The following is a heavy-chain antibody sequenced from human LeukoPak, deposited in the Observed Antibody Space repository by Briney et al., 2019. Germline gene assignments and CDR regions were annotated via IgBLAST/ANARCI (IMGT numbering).Heavy chain of an antibody. Sequence: GGSLRLSCAASGFTFSSYGMHWVRQAPGKGLEWVAFIRYDGSNKYYADSVKGRFTISRDNSKNTLYLQMNSLRAEDTAVYYCAKIIAVAGTRDAFDIWGQGTMVTVSS. CDR1: GFTFSSYG. D-gene: IGHD6-19*01. CDR2: IRYDGSNK. V-gene: IGHV3-30*02. J-gene: IGHJ3*02. CDR3: AKIIAVAGTRDAFDI.